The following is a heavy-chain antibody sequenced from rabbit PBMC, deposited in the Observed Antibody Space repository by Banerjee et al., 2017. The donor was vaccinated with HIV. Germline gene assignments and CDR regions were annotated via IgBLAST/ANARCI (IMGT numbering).Heavy chain of an antibody. Sequence: QSLEESGGDLVKPGASLTLTCTASKFSFSSYYYMCWVRQAPGKGLEWIACIYTGVSGSTYYASWAKGRFTISKTSSTTVTLQMTSLTAADTATYFCAYSSGWGADFNLWGPGTLVTVS. J-gene: IGHJ4*01. CDR2: IYTGVSGST. D-gene: IGHD4-1*01. CDR3: AYSSGWGADFNL. V-gene: IGHV1S40*01. CDR1: KFSFSSYYY.